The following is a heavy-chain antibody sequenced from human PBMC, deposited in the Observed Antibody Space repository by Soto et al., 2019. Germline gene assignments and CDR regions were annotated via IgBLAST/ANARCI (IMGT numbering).Heavy chain of an antibody. J-gene: IGHJ5*02. V-gene: IGHV4-34*01. D-gene: IGHD6-6*01. CDR2: INHSGST. CDR3: ARIPSRIAARPLYWFDP. CDR1: GGSFSGYY. Sequence: QVQLQQWGAGLLKPSETLSLTCAVYGGSFSGYYWSWIRQPPGKGLEWIGAINHSGSTNYNASLKSRVTISVDPSKNQFSLKLSSVTAADTAVYYCARIPSRIAARPLYWFDPWGQGTLVTVSS.